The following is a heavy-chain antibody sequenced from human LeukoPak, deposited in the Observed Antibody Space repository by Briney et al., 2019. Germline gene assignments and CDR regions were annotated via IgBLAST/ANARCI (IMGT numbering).Heavy chain of an antibody. CDR2: ISSSSYI. CDR3: ARDYYDFWSGYYRAPL. CDR1: GFTFSSYS. J-gene: IGHJ4*02. V-gene: IGHV3-21*01. Sequence: PGGSLRLSCAASGFTFSSYSMNWVRQAPGKGLEWVSSISSSSYIYYADSVKGRFTISRDNAKNSLYLQMNSLRAEDTAVYYCARDYYDFWSGYYRAPLWGQGTLVTVSS. D-gene: IGHD3-3*01.